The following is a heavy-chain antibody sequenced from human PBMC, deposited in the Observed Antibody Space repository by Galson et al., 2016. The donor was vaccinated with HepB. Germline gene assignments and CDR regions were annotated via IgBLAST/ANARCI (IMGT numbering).Heavy chain of an antibody. CDR3: ARDMESSIWPGWFDP. Sequence: ATLSLTCTVSGGSINSYYWSWIRQSVGKGLEWIGRIYSSGHTNYNPSLKSRATMSVDRSKKQVSLEVSSVTAADTAVYYCARDMESSIWPGWFDPWGQGILVTVSS. V-gene: IGHV4-4*07. CDR1: GGSINSYY. J-gene: IGHJ5*02. CDR2: IYSSGHT. D-gene: IGHD6-13*01.